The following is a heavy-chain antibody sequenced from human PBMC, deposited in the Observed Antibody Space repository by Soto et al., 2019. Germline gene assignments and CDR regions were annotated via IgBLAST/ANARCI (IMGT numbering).Heavy chain of an antibody. CDR3: ARVVTAIYYYYYGMDV. CDR1: GFTFSSYW. Sequence: GGSLRLSCAASGFTFSSYWMHWVRQAPGKGLVWVSRINSDGSSTSYADSVKGRFTISRDNAKNTLYLQMNSLRAEDTAVYYCARVVTAIYYYYYGMDVWGQGTTVTVSS. CDR2: INSDGSST. J-gene: IGHJ6*02. D-gene: IGHD2-21*02. V-gene: IGHV3-74*01.